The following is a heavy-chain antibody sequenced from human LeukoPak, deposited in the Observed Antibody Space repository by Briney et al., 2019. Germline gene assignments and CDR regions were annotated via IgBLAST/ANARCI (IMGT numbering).Heavy chain of an antibody. J-gene: IGHJ4*02. D-gene: IGHD3-22*01. V-gene: IGHV4-59*01. Sequence: SETLSLTCTVSGGSISSYYWSWIRQPPGKGLEGIGYIYYSGSTNYNPSLKSRVTISVDTSKNQFSLKLSSVTAADTAVYYCARVGSSGYYHGGDFDYWGQGTLVTVSS. CDR3: ARVGSSGYYHGGDFDY. CDR2: IYYSGST. CDR1: GGSISSYY.